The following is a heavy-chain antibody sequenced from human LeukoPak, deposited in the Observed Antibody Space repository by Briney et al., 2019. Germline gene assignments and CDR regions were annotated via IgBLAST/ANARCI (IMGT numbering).Heavy chain of an antibody. CDR1: GGSFSGYY. CDR3: ARGQWFRAF. V-gene: IGHV4-34*01. D-gene: IGHD3-10*01. Sequence: SETLSLTCAVYGGSFSGYYWTWIRQSPGRGLEWIGEVHYSGSATYNPSLKSRVTISVDTSINQFSPKMNSVTAADTAVYYCARGQWFRAFWSRGTPVTVSS. J-gene: IGHJ4*02. CDR2: VHYSGSA.